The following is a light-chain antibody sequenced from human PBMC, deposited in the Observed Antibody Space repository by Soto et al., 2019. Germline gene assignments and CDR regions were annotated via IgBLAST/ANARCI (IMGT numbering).Light chain of an antibody. V-gene: IGKV3-15*01. J-gene: IGKJ5*01. Sequence: ERVMPQSPATLSVSPGERASLSCRASQSVSSNLAWYQQKPGQAPRLLIYGASTRATGIPARFSGSGSGTEFTLTITSLQSEDFTVYYCQQYNNWPAITFGQGTRLEI. CDR3: QQYNNWPAIT. CDR1: QSVSSN. CDR2: GAS.